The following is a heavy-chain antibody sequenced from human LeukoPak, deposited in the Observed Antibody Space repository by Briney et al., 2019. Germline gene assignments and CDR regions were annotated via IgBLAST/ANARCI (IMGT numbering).Heavy chain of an antibody. CDR3: ARDSGGSYGGGTLY. Sequence: PSETLSLTCTVSGGCISRSTYSWAWIRQSPGKGLEWIAIVHYSGTTYYNPSLKSRVTISVDTSKNHFSLKLSSVTAADTAMYYCARDSGGSYGGGTLYWGQGTLATVSS. CDR1: GGCISRSTYS. CDR2: VHYSGTT. D-gene: IGHD2-15*01. J-gene: IGHJ4*02. V-gene: IGHV4-39*07.